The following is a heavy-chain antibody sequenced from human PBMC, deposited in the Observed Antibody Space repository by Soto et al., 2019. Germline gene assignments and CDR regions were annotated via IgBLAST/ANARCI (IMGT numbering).Heavy chain of an antibody. CDR1: GFTFSDYY. J-gene: IGHJ4*02. Sequence: LRLSCAASGFTFSDYYMSWIRQAPGKGLEWVSYISSSSSYTNYADSVKGRFTISRDNAKNSLYLQMNSLRAEDTAVYYCARSLYYYDSSGLDHWGQGTLVTVSS. CDR3: ARSLYYYDSSGLDH. D-gene: IGHD3-22*01. CDR2: ISSSSSYT. V-gene: IGHV3-11*06.